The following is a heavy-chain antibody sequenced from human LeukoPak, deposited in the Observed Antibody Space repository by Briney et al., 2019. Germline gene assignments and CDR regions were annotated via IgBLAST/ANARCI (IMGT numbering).Heavy chain of an antibody. V-gene: IGHV3-48*04. J-gene: IGHJ3*02. CDR2: ISSSSSTI. CDR3: ARMTTVEPNI. Sequence: GGSLRLSCAASGFTFSSYSMNWVRQAPGKGLEWVSYISSSSSTIYYADSVKGRFTISRDNAKNSLYLQMNSLRAEDTAVYYCARMTTVEPNIWGQGTMVTVSS. D-gene: IGHD4-23*01. CDR1: GFTFSSYS.